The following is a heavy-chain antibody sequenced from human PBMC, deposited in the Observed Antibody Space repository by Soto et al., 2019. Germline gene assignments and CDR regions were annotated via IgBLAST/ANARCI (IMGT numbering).Heavy chain of an antibody. CDR1: GGTFSSYA. CDR2: IIPIFGTP. Sequence: QVQLVQSGAEVKKPGSSVKVSCKASGGTFSSYAISWVRQAPGQGLEWMGGIIPIFGTPNYAQKFQGRVTITADESTSTADMELSSLRSEDTAVYYCAKDRGYSSGSYYYYGMDVWGQGTTVTVSS. V-gene: IGHV1-69*12. J-gene: IGHJ6*02. CDR3: AKDRGYSSGSYYYYGMDV. D-gene: IGHD5-18*01.